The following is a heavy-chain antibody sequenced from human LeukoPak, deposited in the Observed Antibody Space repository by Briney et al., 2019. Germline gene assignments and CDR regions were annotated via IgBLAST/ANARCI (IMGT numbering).Heavy chain of an antibody. CDR2: ISSSSSYI. Sequence: GGSLRLSCAASGFTFSSYSMNWVRQAPGKGLEWVSSISSSSSYIYYADSVKGRFTISRDNAKNSLFLQMNSLRAEDTAVYYCARDSETAGEWFDNWGQGTLVTVSS. D-gene: IGHD2-8*01. V-gene: IGHV3-21*01. CDR1: GFTFSSYS. J-gene: IGHJ4*02. CDR3: ARDSETAGEWFDN.